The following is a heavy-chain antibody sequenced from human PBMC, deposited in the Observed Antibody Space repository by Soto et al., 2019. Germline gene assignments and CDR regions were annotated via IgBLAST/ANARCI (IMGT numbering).Heavy chain of an antibody. CDR3: ARDWSRSSGSFGMDV. D-gene: IGHD3-10*01. J-gene: IGHJ6*02. CDR1: GGSISSGGYY. V-gene: IGHV4-31*03. Sequence: QVQLQEAGPGLVMPSQTLSLTGSVSGGSISSGGYYWTSIRQRPGKGLEWVGYIYYSGTTYYSPSLKSRLTISGDTSKSQCALRLTSVTAADTAVYYCARDWSRSSGSFGMDVWGQGTAVTVSS. CDR2: IYYSGTT.